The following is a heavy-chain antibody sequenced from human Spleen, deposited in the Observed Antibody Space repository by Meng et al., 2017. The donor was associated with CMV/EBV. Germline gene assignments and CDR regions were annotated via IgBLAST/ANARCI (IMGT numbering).Heavy chain of an antibody. D-gene: IGHD6-13*01. CDR2: ISAYTGDT. Sequence: ASVKVSCKASGYTFTTYGVTWVRQAPGQGLEWMGWISAYTGDTNHARKFQDRVTMTTDTSTSTAYLELRSLRSDDTAVYYCARDRVQGLVAAAFPPDPWGQGTLVTVSS. CDR1: GYTFTTYG. J-gene: IGHJ5*02. V-gene: IGHV1-18*01. CDR3: ARDRVQGLVAAAFPPDP.